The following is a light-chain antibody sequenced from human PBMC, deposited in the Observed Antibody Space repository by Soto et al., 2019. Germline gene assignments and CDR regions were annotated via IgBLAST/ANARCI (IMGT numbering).Light chain of an antibody. Sequence: EIVMTQSPGALSVSPGESATLSCRANQRIISNLACYHQNPGQVPRLLIFSASTRATGVPARFSGSGSGTDFTLTISSLQSADFGVYYCQQYLTWPRGTFGQGTKVEI. CDR1: QRIISN. J-gene: IGKJ1*01. V-gene: IGKV3-15*01. CDR3: QQYLTWPRGT. CDR2: SAS.